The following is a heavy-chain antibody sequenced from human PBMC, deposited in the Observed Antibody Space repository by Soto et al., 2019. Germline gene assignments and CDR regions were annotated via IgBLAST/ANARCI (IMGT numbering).Heavy chain of an antibody. CDR3: ARDSPAVLRFLAWSQGDSVRTFDY. CDR1: GYTFTSYG. D-gene: IGHD3-3*01. J-gene: IGHJ4*02. V-gene: IGHV1-18*04. Sequence: QVQLVQSGAEVKKPGASVKVSCKASGYTFTSYGISWVRQAPGQGLEWMGWISAYNGNTNYAQKLQGRVTMTTDTSTSTAYMELRSLRSDDTAVYYCARDSPAVLRFLAWSQGDSVRTFDYWGQGTLVTVSS. CDR2: ISAYNGNT.